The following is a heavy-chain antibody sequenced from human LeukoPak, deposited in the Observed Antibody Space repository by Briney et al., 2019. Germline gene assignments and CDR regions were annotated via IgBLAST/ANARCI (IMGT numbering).Heavy chain of an antibody. J-gene: IGHJ4*02. CDR1: GFTFSSYG. V-gene: IGHV3-33*01. D-gene: IGHD3-10*01. Sequence: PGGSLRLSCAASGFTFSSYGMHWVRQAPGKGLEWVAVIWYDGSNKYYADSVKGRFTISRDNSKNTLYLQMNSLRAEDTAVYYCATKITMVRGVIDDYWGQGTLVTVSS. CDR3: ATKITMVRGVIDDY. CDR2: IWYDGSNK.